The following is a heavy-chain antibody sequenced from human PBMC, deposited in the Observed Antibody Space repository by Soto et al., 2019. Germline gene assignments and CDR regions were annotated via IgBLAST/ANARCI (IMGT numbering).Heavy chain of an antibody. CDR1: GYTFTSYY. CDR2: INPSGGST. D-gene: IGHD4-17*01. J-gene: IGHJ4*02. V-gene: IGHV1-46*03. Sequence: QVQLVQSGAEVKKPGASVKVSCKASGYTFTSYYMHWVLQAPGQGLEWMGIINPSGGSTSYAQKFQGRVTMTRDTSTSTVYMELSSLRSEDTAVYYCARDRTTVTTLYYWGQGTLVTVSS. CDR3: ARDRTTVTTLYY.